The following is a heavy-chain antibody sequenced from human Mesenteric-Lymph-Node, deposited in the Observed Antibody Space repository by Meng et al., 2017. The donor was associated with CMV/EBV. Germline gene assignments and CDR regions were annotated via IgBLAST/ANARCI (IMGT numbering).Heavy chain of an antibody. V-gene: IGHV3-74*01. CDR1: GFPFSRYW. CDR2: VSGDGSDT. CDR3: ARASDWGSRKFNYYHGMDV. Sequence: GESLKISCATSGFPFSRYWMHWVRRAPGKGLEWVSYVSGDGSDTRYADSVKGRFTVSRDNAKNTSSLQMVNLRVDDTAVYFCARASDWGSRKFNYYHGMDVWGQGTTVTVSS. J-gene: IGHJ6*02. D-gene: IGHD7-27*01.